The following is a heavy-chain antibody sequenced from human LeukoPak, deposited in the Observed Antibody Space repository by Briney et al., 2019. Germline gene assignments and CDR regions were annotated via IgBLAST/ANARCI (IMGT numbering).Heavy chain of an antibody. CDR1: GGSISSYY. J-gene: IGHJ5*02. Sequence: SETLSLTCTVSGGSISSYYWSWVRQPPGKGLEWIGYIYYSGSTNYNPSLKSRVTISVDTSKNQFSLKLSSVTAADTAVYYCARHGGRGYSYGLYNWFDPWGQGTLVTVCS. CDR2: IYYSGST. D-gene: IGHD5-18*01. V-gene: IGHV4-59*08. CDR3: ARHGGRGYSYGLYNWFDP.